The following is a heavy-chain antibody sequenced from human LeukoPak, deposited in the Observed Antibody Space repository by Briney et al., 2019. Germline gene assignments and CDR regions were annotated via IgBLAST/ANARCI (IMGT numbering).Heavy chain of an antibody. CDR1: GGTFISYA. CDR3: ARVGPVTGTTGYNPNYYYGMDV. Sequence: SVKVSCKASGGTFISYAISWVRQAPGQGLEWMGGIIPIFGTANYAQKFQGRVTITADESTSTAYMELSSLRSEDTAVYYCARVGPVTGTTGYNPNYYYGMDVWGQGTTVTVSS. V-gene: IGHV1-69*13. D-gene: IGHD1-7*01. CDR2: IIPIFGTA. J-gene: IGHJ6*02.